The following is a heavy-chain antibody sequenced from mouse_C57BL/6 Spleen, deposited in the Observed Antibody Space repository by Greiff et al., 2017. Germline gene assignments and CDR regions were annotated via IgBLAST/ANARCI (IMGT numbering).Heavy chain of an antibody. Sequence: QVQLQQSGAELAKPGASVKLSCKASGYTFTSYWMHWVKQRPGQGLEWIGYINPSSGYTKCNQKCKDKATLTADKSSSTAYMQLSSLTYEDSAVYYCARYYYGSSYDFDYWGQGTTLTVSS. CDR1: GYTFTSYW. D-gene: IGHD1-1*01. CDR2: INPSSGYT. V-gene: IGHV1-7*01. CDR3: ARYYYGSSYDFDY. J-gene: IGHJ2*01.